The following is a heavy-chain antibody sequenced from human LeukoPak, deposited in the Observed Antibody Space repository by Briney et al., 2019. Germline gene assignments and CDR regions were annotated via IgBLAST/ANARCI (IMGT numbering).Heavy chain of an antibody. J-gene: IGHJ4*02. CDR2: ISDSGSST. D-gene: IGHD2-15*01. Sequence: GGSLRLSCEASGFTFSSYAMSWVRQAPGEGLEWVSAISDSGSSTYDADSVKGRFTISRDNSKNTLYLQMHSLRAEDTAVYYCAKQLGYCSDGSCYFESWGQGTLVTVS. CDR1: GFTFSSYA. V-gene: IGHV3-23*01. CDR3: AKQLGYCSDGSCYFES.